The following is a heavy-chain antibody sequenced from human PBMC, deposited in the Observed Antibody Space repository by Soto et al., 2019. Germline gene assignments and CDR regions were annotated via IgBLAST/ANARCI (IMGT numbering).Heavy chain of an antibody. Sequence: QVQLVESGGGVVQPGKSLRLSCAASGFKFSKFHMHWVRQAPGKGLEWVAVIWDDGTKKYYVDSVKGRFSISRDTSKNISYLQMNNLRAEDTAVYYCARDDGGYCDSRGQGTLVTVSS. CDR2: IWDDGTKK. J-gene: IGHJ4*02. CDR1: GFKFSKFH. D-gene: IGHD3-22*01. CDR3: ARDDGGYCDS. V-gene: IGHV3-33*01.